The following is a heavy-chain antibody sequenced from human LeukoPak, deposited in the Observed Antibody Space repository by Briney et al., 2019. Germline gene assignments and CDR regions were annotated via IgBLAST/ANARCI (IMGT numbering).Heavy chain of an antibody. CDR3: ARVGGSTNWFDP. CDR1: GFTVSSNY. CDR2: ISSSSSYI. V-gene: IGHV3-21*01. Sequence: GGSLRLSCAASGFTVSSNYMSWVRQAPGKGLEGVSSISSSSSYIYYADSVKGRFTISRDNAKNSLYLQMNSLRAEDTAVYYCARVGGSTNWFDPWGQGTLVTVSS. J-gene: IGHJ5*02. D-gene: IGHD3-16*01.